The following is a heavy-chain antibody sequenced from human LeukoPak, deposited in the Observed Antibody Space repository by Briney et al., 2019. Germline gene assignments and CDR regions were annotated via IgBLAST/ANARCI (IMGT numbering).Heavy chain of an antibody. CDR3: ARDGIYGSGSYYEISWFDP. Sequence: ASVKVSCKASGYTFTGYYMHWVRQAPGQGLEGMGWINPNSGVTHYAQKFQGRVTMTSDTSISTAYMELSRLRSDDTAVYYCARDGIYGSGSYYEISWFDPWGQGTLVTVSS. CDR1: GYTFTGYY. J-gene: IGHJ5*02. D-gene: IGHD3-10*01. CDR2: INPNSGVT. V-gene: IGHV1-2*02.